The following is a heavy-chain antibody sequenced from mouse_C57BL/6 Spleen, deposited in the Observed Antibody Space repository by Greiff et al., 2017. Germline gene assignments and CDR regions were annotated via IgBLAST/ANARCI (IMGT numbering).Heavy chain of an antibody. D-gene: IGHD4-1*01. V-gene: IGHV3-6*01. Sequence: EVKLMESGPGLVKPSQSLSLTCSVTGYSITSGYYWNWIRQFPGNKLEWMGYISYDGSNNYNPSLKNRISITRDTSKNQFFLKLNSVTTEDTATYYCARDWDGDFDYWGQGTTLTVSS. CDR3: ARDWDGDFDY. CDR1: GYSITSGYY. J-gene: IGHJ2*01. CDR2: ISYDGSN.